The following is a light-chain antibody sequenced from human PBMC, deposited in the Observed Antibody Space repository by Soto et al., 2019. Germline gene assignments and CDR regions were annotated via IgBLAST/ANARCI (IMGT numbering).Light chain of an antibody. Sequence: EIVMTQSPATLSVSPGERATLSCRASQSVSSNLAWYQQKPGQAPRPLIYGASTRATGIPARFSGSGSGTEFTLTISSLQSEDFAVYYCQQYNNWPPYPFGQGTKLEI. CDR2: GAS. CDR3: QQYNNWPPYP. V-gene: IGKV3-15*01. J-gene: IGKJ2*01. CDR1: QSVSSN.